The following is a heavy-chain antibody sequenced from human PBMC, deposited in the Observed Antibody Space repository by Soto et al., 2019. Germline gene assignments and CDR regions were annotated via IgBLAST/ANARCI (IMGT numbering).Heavy chain of an antibody. CDR1: GFTFSSYA. Sequence: GGSLRLSCAASGFTFSSYAMSWVRQAPGKGLEWVSAISGSGGSTYFADSVKGRFTIYRDNSKNTLFLQMNSLRAEDTAVYYCAKGYNSGWSFFDYWGQGTLVTVSS. V-gene: IGHV3-23*01. D-gene: IGHD6-19*01. CDR2: ISGSGGST. CDR3: AKGYNSGWSFFDY. J-gene: IGHJ4*02.